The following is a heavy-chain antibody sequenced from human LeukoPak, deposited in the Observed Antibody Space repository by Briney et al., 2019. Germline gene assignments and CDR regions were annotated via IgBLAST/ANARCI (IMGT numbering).Heavy chain of an antibody. CDR1: GGSISSYY. Sequence: SETLSLTCNVSGGSISSYYWSWIRQPPGKGLEWIGYIYYSGSTNYNPSLKSRITMSVDTSKNQFSLKLSSVTAADTAVYYCARGDVLRNFDWFGSLDPWGQGTLVTVSS. CDR2: IYYSGST. CDR3: ARGDVLRNFDWFGSLDP. V-gene: IGHV4-59*01. D-gene: IGHD3-9*01. J-gene: IGHJ5*02.